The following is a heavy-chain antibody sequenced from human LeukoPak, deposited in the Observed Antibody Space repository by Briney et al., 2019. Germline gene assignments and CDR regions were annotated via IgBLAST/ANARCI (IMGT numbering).Heavy chain of an antibody. J-gene: IGHJ4*02. CDR3: ARAYGELDY. V-gene: IGHV4-30-2*01. CDR2: IYHSGST. D-gene: IGHD4-17*01. CDR1: GGSISSGGYS. Sequence: SETLSLTCAVSGGSISSGGYSGSWIRQPPGKGLEWIGYIYHSGSTYYNPSLKSRVTISVDRSKNQFSLKLSSVTAADTAVYYCARAYGELDYWGQGTLVTVSS.